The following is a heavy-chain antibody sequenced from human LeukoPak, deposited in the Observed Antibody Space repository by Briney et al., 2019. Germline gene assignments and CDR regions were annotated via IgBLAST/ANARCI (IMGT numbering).Heavy chain of an antibody. Sequence: GGSLRLSCAASGFTFSSYWMSWVRQAPGKGLEWVANIKQDGSEKYYVDSVKGRFTISRDNAKNSLYLQMNSLRAEDTAVYYCARDSGVFGVVIIPFDYWGQGTLVTVSS. CDR3: ARDSGVFGVVIIPFDY. D-gene: IGHD3-3*01. CDR2: IKQDGSEK. J-gene: IGHJ4*02. CDR1: GFTFSSYW. V-gene: IGHV3-7*01.